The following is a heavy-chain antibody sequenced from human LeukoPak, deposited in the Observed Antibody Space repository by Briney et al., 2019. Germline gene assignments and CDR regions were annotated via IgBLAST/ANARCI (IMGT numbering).Heavy chain of an antibody. CDR2: MNPNIGNT. D-gene: IGHD2-2*01. V-gene: IGHV1-8*01. J-gene: IGHJ4*02. Sequence: ASVKVSCKASGYSFASYDFNWVRQAPGQGLEWIGWMNPNIGNTGYAQKFQGRVTMTRDISISTAYMELSSLRSEDTAVYYCAKEHEYHDYFDHWGQGTLVIVSS. CDR1: GYSFASYD. CDR3: AKEHEYHDYFDH.